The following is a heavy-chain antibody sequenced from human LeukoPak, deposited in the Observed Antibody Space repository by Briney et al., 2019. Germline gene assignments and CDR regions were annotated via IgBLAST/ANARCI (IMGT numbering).Heavy chain of an antibody. Sequence: GGSLRLSCAASGFTLSDYYMSWIRQAPGKGLEWVSYISSSGSTIYYADSVKGRFTISRDNAKNSLYLQMNSLRAEDTAVYYCARDPPPQTFDYWGQGTLVTVSS. CDR3: ARDPPPQTFDY. CDR2: ISSSGSTI. CDR1: GFTLSDYY. J-gene: IGHJ4*02. V-gene: IGHV3-11*04.